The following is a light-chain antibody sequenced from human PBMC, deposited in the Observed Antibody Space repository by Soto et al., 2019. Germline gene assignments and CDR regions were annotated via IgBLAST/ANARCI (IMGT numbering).Light chain of an antibody. CDR1: QTIGTN. J-gene: IGKJ1*01. CDR2: GAS. V-gene: IGKV3-15*01. Sequence: EIILTQSPATLSVSPGGRATLSCRASQTIGTNLVWYRQRPGQAPRLLIHGASARATGIPARFRGSGSGTEFTITITNLQSEDFAVYYCQQYDNLPPWTFGQGTKVEIK. CDR3: QQYDNLPPWT.